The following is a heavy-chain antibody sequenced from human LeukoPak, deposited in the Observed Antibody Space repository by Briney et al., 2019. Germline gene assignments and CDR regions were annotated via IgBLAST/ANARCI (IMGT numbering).Heavy chain of an antibody. Sequence: SETLSLTCTVSGGSISSGGYYWRWIRQHPGKGLEWIGYIYYSGSTYYNPSLKSRVTISVDTSKNQFSLKLSSVTAADTAVYYCAREKDDSTEAYWGQGTLVTVSS. CDR2: IYYSGST. CDR1: GGSISSGGYY. V-gene: IGHV4-31*03. J-gene: IGHJ4*02. D-gene: IGHD3-22*01. CDR3: AREKDDSTEAY.